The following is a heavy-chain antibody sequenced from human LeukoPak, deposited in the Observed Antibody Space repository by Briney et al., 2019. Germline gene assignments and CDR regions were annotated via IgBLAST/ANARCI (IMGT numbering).Heavy chain of an antibody. CDR3: ARDNCYDF. Sequence: GGSLKLSCAASGFTFNSYSMNWVRQAPGKGLECVSSISSSSSYIYYADSVKGRFTISRDNAKNSLYLQMNSLRAEDTAVYYCARDNCYDFWGQGTLVTASS. V-gene: IGHV3-21*01. D-gene: IGHD2-21*01. J-gene: IGHJ4*02. CDR2: ISSSSSYI. CDR1: GFTFNSYS.